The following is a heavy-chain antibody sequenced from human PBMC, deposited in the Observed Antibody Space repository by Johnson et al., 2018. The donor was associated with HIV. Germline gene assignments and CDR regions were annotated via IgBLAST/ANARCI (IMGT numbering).Heavy chain of an antibody. D-gene: IGHD6-13*01. CDR2: ISSSGSTI. V-gene: IGHV3-48*04. CDR1: GFTFNSYA. CDR3: ARGGWVFDAFDI. J-gene: IGHJ3*02. Sequence: VQLVESGGGVLRPGGSLRLSCAASGFTFNSYAMHWVRQAPGKGLEWVSYISSSGSTIYYADSVKVRFTISRDNAKNSLLLQRNSLRAEDTAVYYCARGGWVFDAFDIWGQGTMVTVSS.